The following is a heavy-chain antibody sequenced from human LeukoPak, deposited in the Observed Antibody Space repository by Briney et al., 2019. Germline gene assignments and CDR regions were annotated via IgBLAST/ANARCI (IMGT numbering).Heavy chain of an antibody. CDR3: ARIGIAVRDYYYYYYMDV. V-gene: IGHV3-21*01. D-gene: IGHD6-6*01. J-gene: IGHJ6*03. CDR1: EFIFSSYK. CDR2: ISSSNSYI. Sequence: GGSLRLSCAAFEFIFSSYKMNWVRQAPGKGLEWVSSISSSNSYIYYADSVKGRFTISRDNAKNSLYLQMNSLRAEDTAVYYCARIGIAVRDYYYYYYMDVWGKGTTVTVSS.